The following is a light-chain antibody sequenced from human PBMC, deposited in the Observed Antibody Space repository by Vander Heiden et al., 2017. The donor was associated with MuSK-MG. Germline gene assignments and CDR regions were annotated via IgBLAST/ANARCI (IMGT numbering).Light chain of an antibody. V-gene: IGLV1-44*01. J-gene: IGLJ3*02. Sequence: QSVLTQPPSASGTPGQRFPISCSGSSSNIGSNTVNWYQQLPGTAPKLLIYSNNRRPSGVPDRFSGSKSGTSASLAISGLQSEDEADYYCAAWDDSLNGPVFGGGTKLTVL. CDR3: AAWDDSLNGPV. CDR2: SNN. CDR1: SSNIGSNT.